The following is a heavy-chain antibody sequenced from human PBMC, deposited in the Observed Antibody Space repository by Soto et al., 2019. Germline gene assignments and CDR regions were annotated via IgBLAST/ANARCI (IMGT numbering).Heavy chain of an antibody. CDR3: ARGGFEVVVPGWFDP. D-gene: IGHD3-22*01. CDR2: INPNSGGT. V-gene: IGHV1-2*04. CDR1: GYTFTGYY. Sequence: QVQLVQSGAEVKKPGASVKVSCKASGYTFTGYYMHWVRQAPGQGLEWMGWINPNSGGTNYAQKFQGWVTMTRDTSISKAYMDLRRLSSDDTAVYYCARGGFEVVVPGWFDPWGQGTLVTVSS. J-gene: IGHJ5*02.